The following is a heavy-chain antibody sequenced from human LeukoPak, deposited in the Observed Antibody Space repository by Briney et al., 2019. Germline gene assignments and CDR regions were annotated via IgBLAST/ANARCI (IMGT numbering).Heavy chain of an antibody. D-gene: IGHD2-15*01. V-gene: IGHV3-30*02. CDR1: GFTFSSYG. CDR2: IRYDGSNK. CDR3: AKFLAAAIDI. J-gene: IGHJ3*02. Sequence: GGSLRLSCAASGFTFSSYGMHWFRQAPGKGLEWVAFIRYDGSNKYYADSVKGRFTISRDNSKNTLYLQMNSLRAEDTAVYYCAKFLAAAIDIWGQGTMVTVSS.